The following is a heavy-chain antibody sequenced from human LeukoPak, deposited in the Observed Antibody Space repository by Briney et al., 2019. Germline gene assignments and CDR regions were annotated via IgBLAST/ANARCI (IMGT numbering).Heavy chain of an antibody. D-gene: IGHD2-15*01. CDR2: ISSSGSTI. CDR1: GFTFSSYE. J-gene: IGHJ5*02. V-gene: IGHV3-48*03. CDR3: ARQKGYCSGGSCYGWFDP. Sequence: GGSLRLSCAASGFTFSSYEMNWVRQAPGKGLEWVSYISSSGSTIYYADSVKGRFTISRDNAKNSLYLQMNSLRAEDTAVHYCARQKGYCSGGSCYGWFDPWGQGTLVTVSS.